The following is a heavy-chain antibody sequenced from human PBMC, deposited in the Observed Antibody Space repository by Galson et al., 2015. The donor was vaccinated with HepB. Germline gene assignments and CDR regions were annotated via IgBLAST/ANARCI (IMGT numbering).Heavy chain of an antibody. CDR2: LVPENGDT. D-gene: IGHD3-9*01. CDR3: ATYLGSTGFDF. Sequence: SVKVSCKVSGYNLIELSIHWVRQAPGKGLEWMGNLVPENGDTLLAQKFEGGVRMTEDTPSDTTYMELSSLRSEDTGVYFCATYLGSTGFDFWGQGTMVTVSS. J-gene: IGHJ3*01. V-gene: IGHV1-24*01. CDR1: GYNLIELS.